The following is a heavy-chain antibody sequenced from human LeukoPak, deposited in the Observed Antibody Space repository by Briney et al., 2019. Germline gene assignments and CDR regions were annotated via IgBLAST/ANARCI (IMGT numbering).Heavy chain of an antibody. Sequence: SVKVSCKASGGTFSSYAISWVRQAPGQGLEWMGGIIPIFGTANYAQKFQGRVTITADESTSTAYMELSSLRSEDTAVYYYARTYYGSGSLPHYFDYWGQGTLVTVSS. V-gene: IGHV1-69*13. CDR1: GGTFSSYA. D-gene: IGHD3-10*01. CDR3: ARTYYGSGSLPHYFDY. CDR2: IIPIFGTA. J-gene: IGHJ4*02.